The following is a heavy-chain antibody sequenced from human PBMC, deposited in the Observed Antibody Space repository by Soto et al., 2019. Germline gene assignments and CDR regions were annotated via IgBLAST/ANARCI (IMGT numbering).Heavy chain of an antibody. D-gene: IGHD2-15*01. CDR1: GYTFTGYY. J-gene: IGHJ2*01. V-gene: IGHV1-2*02. CDR2: INPILGVA. CDR3: ASENRSGGSCYSRPQYFDL. Sequence: ASVTVSCKAFGYTFTGYYMHWVRRAPGQGLEWMGWINPILGVANYAQKFQGRVTLTTDKSTSTAYMELSSLRSEDTAVYYCASENRSGGSCYSRPQYFDLWGRGTLFTVSS.